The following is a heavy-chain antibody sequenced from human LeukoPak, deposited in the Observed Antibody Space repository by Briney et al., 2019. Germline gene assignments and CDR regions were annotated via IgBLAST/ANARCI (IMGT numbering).Heavy chain of an antibody. CDR3: ARVPSGGDKFDP. D-gene: IGHD6-25*01. CDR2: ISPSGGST. J-gene: IGHJ5*02. CDR1: GYTFTSNY. Sequence: ASVKVSCKAFGYTFTSNYMHWVRQAPGQGPEWMGVISPSGGSTTYAQKFQGRVTMTRNTSISTAYMELSSLRSEDTAVYYCARVPSGGDKFDPWGQGTLVTVSS. V-gene: IGHV1-46*01.